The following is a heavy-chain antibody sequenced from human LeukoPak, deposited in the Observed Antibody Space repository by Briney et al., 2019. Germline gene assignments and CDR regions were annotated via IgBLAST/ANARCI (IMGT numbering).Heavy chain of an antibody. Sequence: PGGSLRLSCAASGFTFSSYWMSWVRQAPGKGLEWVANIKQDGSEKYYVDSVKGRFTISRDNAKNSLYLQMNSLRAEDTAVYYCARGLFIAAATRYGMDVWGQGTTVTVSS. D-gene: IGHD6-13*01. CDR1: GFTFSSYW. J-gene: IGHJ6*02. CDR3: ARGLFIAAATRYGMDV. V-gene: IGHV3-7*01. CDR2: IKQDGSEK.